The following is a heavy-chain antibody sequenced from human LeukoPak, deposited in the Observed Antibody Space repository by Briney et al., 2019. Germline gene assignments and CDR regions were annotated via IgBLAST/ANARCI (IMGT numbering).Heavy chain of an antibody. J-gene: IGHJ4*02. CDR1: GFTFSSYG. Sequence: GGSLRLSCAASGFTFSSYGMHWVRQAPGKGLEWVAFIRYDGSNKYYADSVKGRFTISRDNSKNTLYLQMNSLRAEDTAVYYCAKDSYYYGSGSYYLDYWGQGTLVTVSS. V-gene: IGHV3-30*02. CDR3: AKDSYYYGSGSYYLDY. CDR2: IRYDGSNK. D-gene: IGHD3-10*01.